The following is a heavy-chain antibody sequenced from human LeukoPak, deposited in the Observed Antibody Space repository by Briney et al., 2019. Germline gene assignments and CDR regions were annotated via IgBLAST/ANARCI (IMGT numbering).Heavy chain of an antibody. D-gene: IGHD6-6*01. Sequence: SETLSLTCAVYGGSFSGYYWSWIRQPPGKGLEWIGYIYYSGSTNYNPSLKSRVTISVDTSKNQFSLKLSSVTAADTAVYYCARGQREYSSSSRYFDYWGQGTLVTVSS. CDR1: GGSFSGYY. J-gene: IGHJ4*02. V-gene: IGHV4-59*01. CDR2: IYYSGST. CDR3: ARGQREYSSSSRYFDY.